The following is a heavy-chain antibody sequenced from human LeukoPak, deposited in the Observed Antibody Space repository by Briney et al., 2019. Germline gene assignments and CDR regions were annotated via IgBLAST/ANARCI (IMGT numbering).Heavy chain of an antibody. Sequence: PGGSLRLSCAASGFTVSSNYMSWVRQAPGKGLEWVSVIYSGGSTYYADSVKGRFTISRDNSKNTLYLQMNSLRAEDTAVYYCARDGSGYDISFDYWGQGTLVTVSS. CDR1: GFTVSSNY. J-gene: IGHJ4*02. CDR2: IYSGGST. V-gene: IGHV3-53*01. D-gene: IGHD5-12*01. CDR3: ARDGSGYDISFDY.